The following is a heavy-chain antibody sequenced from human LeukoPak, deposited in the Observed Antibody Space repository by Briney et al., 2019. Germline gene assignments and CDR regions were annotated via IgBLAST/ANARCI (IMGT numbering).Heavy chain of an antibody. Sequence: ASVKVSCKASGYTFTSYYMHSVRQAPGQGLEWVGIINPSGCSTSYAQKFQGRVTMTRDTSTSTVYMELSSLRSEDTAVYYCARDGAVAGGFDYWGQGTLVTVSS. CDR1: GYTFTSYY. CDR3: ARDGAVAGGFDY. D-gene: IGHD6-19*01. CDR2: INPSGCST. J-gene: IGHJ4*02. V-gene: IGHV1-46*01.